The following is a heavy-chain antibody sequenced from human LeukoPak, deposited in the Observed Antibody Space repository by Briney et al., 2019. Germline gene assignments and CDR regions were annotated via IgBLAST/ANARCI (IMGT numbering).Heavy chain of an antibody. CDR2: IIPILGIA. CDR1: GGTFSSYA. V-gene: IGHV1-69*04. D-gene: IGHD4-11*01. J-gene: IGHJ4*02. CDR3: ARVSPFLQYYFDY. Sequence: ASVTVSFKASGGTFSSYAISWVRQAPGQGLEWMGRIIPILGIANYAQKFQGRVTITADKSTSTAYMELSSLRSEDTAVYYCARVSPFLQYYFDYWGQGTLVTVSS.